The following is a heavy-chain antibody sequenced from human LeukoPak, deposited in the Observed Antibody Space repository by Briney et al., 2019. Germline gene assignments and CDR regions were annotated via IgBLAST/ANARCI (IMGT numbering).Heavy chain of an antibody. CDR3: ARAPIYGDYVLDY. Sequence: SETLSLTCAVYGGSFSGYYWSWIRQPPGKGLEWIGEINHSGSTNYNPSLKSQVTISVDTSKNQFSLKLSSVTAADTAVYYCARAPIYGDYVLDYWGQGTLVTVSS. D-gene: IGHD4-17*01. CDR2: INHSGST. CDR1: GGSFSGYY. J-gene: IGHJ4*02. V-gene: IGHV4-34*01.